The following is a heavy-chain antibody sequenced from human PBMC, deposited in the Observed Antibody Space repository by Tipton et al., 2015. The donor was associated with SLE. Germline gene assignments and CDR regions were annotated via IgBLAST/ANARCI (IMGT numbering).Heavy chain of an antibody. CDR3: ARDSIAAAGTSDLHFDY. V-gene: IGHV6-1*01. CDR1: GDSVSSNSAA. D-gene: IGHD6-13*01. J-gene: IGHJ4*02. Sequence: PGLVKPSQTLSLTCAISGDSVSSNSAAWNWIRQSPSRGLEWLGRTYYRSTWYNDYAVSVKSRITIDPDTSKNQFSLQLNSVTPEDTAVYYCARDSIAAAGTSDLHFDYWGQGALVTVSS. CDR2: TYYRSTWYN.